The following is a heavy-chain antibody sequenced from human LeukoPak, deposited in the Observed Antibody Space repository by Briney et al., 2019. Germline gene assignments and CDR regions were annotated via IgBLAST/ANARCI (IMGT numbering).Heavy chain of an antibody. CDR3: AKDRWFGVSQRYYYYYGMDV. J-gene: IGHJ6*02. CDR2: ISYDGSNK. V-gene: IGHV3-30-3*01. D-gene: IGHD3-10*01. CDR1: GFTFSSYA. Sequence: PGGSLRLSCAASGFTFSSYAMHWVRQAPGKGLEWVAVISYDGSNKYYADSVKGRFTISRDNSKNTLYLQMNSLRAEDTAVYYCAKDRWFGVSQRYYYYYGMDVWGQGTTVTVSS.